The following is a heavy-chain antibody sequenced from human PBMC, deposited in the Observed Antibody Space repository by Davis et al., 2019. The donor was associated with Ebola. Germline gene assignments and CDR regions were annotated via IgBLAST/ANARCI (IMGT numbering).Heavy chain of an antibody. CDR3: TTDVRPAATRGVFYYYYYMDV. D-gene: IGHD2-2*01. Sequence: GGSLRLSCVASGFTLNNAWMSWVRQAPGKGLEWVGRIKSKTDGGTTDYAAPVKGRFTISRDDSKNTLYLQMNSLKTEDTAVYYCTTDVRPAATRGVFYYYYYMDVWGKGTTVTVSS. V-gene: IGHV3-15*01. CDR2: IKSKTDGGTT. CDR1: GFTLNNAW. J-gene: IGHJ6*03.